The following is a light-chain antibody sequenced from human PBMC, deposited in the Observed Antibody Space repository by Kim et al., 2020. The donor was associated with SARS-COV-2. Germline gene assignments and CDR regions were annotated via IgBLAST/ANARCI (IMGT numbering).Light chain of an antibody. V-gene: IGKV1-39*01. CDR3: QQGYTTPRT. J-gene: IGKJ1*01. CDR2: NAS. Sequence: ALVGEIVTNTWRASQSISSYLNLYQQHLGKAPKSLIYNASSLHSGVPSRFSGSGSGTDITLTISSVQPEDVGTYYCQQGYTTPRTFGQGTKVDIK. CDR1: QSISSY.